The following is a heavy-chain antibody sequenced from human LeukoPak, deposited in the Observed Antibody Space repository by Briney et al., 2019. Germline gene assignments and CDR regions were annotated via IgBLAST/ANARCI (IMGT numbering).Heavy chain of an antibody. CDR1: GYTFTSYG. D-gene: IGHD3-3*01. Sequence: ASVKVSCKASGYTFTSYGISWVRQAPGQGLEWMGWISAYNGNTNYAQKLQGRVTVTTDTSTSTAYMELRSLRSDDTAVYYCARSSIAIFGVVTTNFGYWGQGTLVTVSS. CDR3: ARSSIAIFGVVTTNFGY. V-gene: IGHV1-18*01. CDR2: ISAYNGNT. J-gene: IGHJ4*02.